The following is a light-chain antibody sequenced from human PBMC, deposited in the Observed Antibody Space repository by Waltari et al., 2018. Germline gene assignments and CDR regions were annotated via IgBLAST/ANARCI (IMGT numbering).Light chain of an antibody. J-gene: IGLJ1*01. CDR2: EVS. V-gene: IGLV2-8*01. CDR1: SSDVGGYNY. CDR3: SSYAGSNNYV. Sequence: QSALTQPPSASGSPGQSVTISCTGTSSDVGGYNYVSWYQQHPGKAPKLLIYEVSKRPSGVPDRFSGSNTGNTASLTVSGLHAEDEADYYCSSYAGSNNYVFGTGTKVTVL.